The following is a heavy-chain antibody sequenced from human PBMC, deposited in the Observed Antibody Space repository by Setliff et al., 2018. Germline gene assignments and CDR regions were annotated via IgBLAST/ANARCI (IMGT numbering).Heavy chain of an antibody. Sequence: SETLSLTCGVTGYSIGSGYYWGWIRLSPGKGLEWIGDISHSGYTYYNPSLSSRVVISVDTSKNLVPLKLSSVTAADTAIYYCARQAIFGSDAFDIWGQGTMVTVSS. V-gene: IGHV4-38-2*01. J-gene: IGHJ3*02. CDR3: ARQAIFGSDAFDI. D-gene: IGHD3-3*01. CDR1: GYSIGSGYY. CDR2: ISHSGYT.